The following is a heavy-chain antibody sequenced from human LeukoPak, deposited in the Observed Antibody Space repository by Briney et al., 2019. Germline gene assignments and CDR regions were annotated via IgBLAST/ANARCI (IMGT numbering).Heavy chain of an antibody. Sequence: GGSLRLSCAASGFTFSSYAMHWVRQAPGKGLEWVAVISYDGSNKYYADSVKGRFTISRDNSKNALYLQMNSLRAEDTAVYYCARDGAGGSYSVYYYGMDVWGQGTTVTVSS. CDR1: GFTFSSYA. D-gene: IGHD1-26*01. V-gene: IGHV3-30-3*01. J-gene: IGHJ6*02. CDR2: ISYDGSNK. CDR3: ARDGAGGSYSVYYYGMDV.